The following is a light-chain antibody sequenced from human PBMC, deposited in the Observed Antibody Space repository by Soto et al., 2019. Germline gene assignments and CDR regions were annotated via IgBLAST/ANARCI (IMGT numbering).Light chain of an antibody. J-gene: IGLJ3*02. CDR3: QSYDATNQV. CDR1: SGGIASNY. Sequence: NFMLTQPHSVSKSPGKTVIISCTRSSGGIASNYVQWNQQRPGSSPTTVIYEDNQRPSGVPDRFSGSIDSSSNSASLTISGLETEDEADYFCQSYDATNQVFGGGTKLTV. V-gene: IGLV6-57*01. CDR2: EDN.